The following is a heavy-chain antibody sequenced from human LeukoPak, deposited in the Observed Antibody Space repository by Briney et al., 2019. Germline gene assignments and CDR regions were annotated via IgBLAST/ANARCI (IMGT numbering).Heavy chain of an antibody. CDR1: GGGFRSYA. V-gene: IGHV1-69*13. J-gene: IGHJ4*02. D-gene: IGHD1-26*01. CDR3: ARHRGGSYSFSVDF. Sequence: SVKVSCKTSGGGFRSYAISWVRQAPGQGLEWMGGIIPMFGTPNYAQKFQGRVTITADESTSTDYMELSSLRSEDTAMYYCARHRGGSYSFSVDFWGQGTLVTVSS. CDR2: IIPMFGTP.